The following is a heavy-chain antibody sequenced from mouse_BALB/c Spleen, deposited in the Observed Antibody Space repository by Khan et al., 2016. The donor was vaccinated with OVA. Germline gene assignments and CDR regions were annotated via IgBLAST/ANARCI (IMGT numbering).Heavy chain of an antibody. J-gene: IGHJ3*01. CDR2: ISDGGGST. CDR1: GFSFSDYY. V-gene: IGHV5-4*02. Sequence: EVALVESGGGLVKPGGSLKLSCAASGFSFSDYYMYWIRQTPEKRLEWVATISDGGGSTYYPDSVKGRFTISRDNAKNNLYLQMSSLKSEDTAIYYCARAGYGGFAYWGQGTLVTVSA. CDR3: ARAGYGGFAY. D-gene: IGHD1-1*02.